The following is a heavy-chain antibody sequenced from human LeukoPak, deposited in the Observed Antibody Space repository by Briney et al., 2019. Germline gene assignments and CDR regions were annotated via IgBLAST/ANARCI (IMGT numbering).Heavy chain of an antibody. Sequence: PGGSLRLSCAASGFTFSSYSMNWVRQAPGKGLEWVSSISSSSYIYYADSVKGRFTISRDNAKNSLYLQMNSLRAEDTAVYYCARGGTTVTHFDYWGQGTLVTVSS. CDR2: ISSSSYI. CDR3: ARGGTTVTHFDY. V-gene: IGHV3-21*01. D-gene: IGHD4-17*01. CDR1: GFTFSSYS. J-gene: IGHJ4*02.